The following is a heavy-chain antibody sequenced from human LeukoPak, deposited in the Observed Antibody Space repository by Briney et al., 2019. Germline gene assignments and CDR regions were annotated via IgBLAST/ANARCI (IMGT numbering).Heavy chain of an antibody. J-gene: IGHJ2*01. CDR3: ARVYYSNSYDYWYFDL. Sequence: PSKTLSLTCTVSGGSISGYYWNWIRQPPGKGLEWIGYIYYSGNTNYNPSLKSRVTISLDTSKNQFSLKLSSVTAADTAVYYCARVYYSNSYDYWYFDLWGRGTLVTVSS. CDR1: GGSISGYY. V-gene: IGHV4-59*01. CDR2: IYYSGNT. D-gene: IGHD6-13*01.